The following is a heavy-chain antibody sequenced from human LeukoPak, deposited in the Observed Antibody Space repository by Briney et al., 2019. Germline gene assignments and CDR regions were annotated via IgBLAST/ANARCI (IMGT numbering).Heavy chain of an antibody. CDR1: GYTFTGYY. V-gene: IGHV1-2*02. J-gene: IGHJ4*02. CDR3: VTGYRFGDY. Sequence: ASVKVSCKASGYTFTGYYMHWVRQVPGQGLEWMGWINPYSGGTNYAEKFQGRVAMTRDTSISTAYMELSRLGSDDTAVFYCVTGYRFGDYWGQGTLVTVSS. D-gene: IGHD5-12*01. CDR2: INPYSGGT.